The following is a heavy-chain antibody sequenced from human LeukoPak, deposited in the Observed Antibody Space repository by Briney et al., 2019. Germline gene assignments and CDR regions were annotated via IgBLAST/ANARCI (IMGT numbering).Heavy chain of an antibody. CDR3: ATYRQVLLPFES. D-gene: IGHD5-18*01. V-gene: IGHV3-23*01. CDR1: GFTFSTFA. Sequence: GGSLRLSCVASGFTFSTFAMIWVRQPPGKGLEWVSSIFPSGGEIHYADSVRGRFTISRDNSKSILSLQMNSLRAEDTATYYCATYRQVLLPFESWGQGTLVTVSS. J-gene: IGHJ4*02. CDR2: IFPSGGEI.